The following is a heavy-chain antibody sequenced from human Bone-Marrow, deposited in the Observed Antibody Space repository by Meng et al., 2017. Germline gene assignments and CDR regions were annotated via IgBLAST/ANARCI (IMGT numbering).Heavy chain of an antibody. CDR3: AKDAYGNSWYPIDY. V-gene: IGHV3-23*01. CDR2: ISGSGDST. D-gene: IGHD6-13*01. J-gene: IGHJ4*02. Sequence: GESLKISCAASGFTFSSYAMNWVRQTPGKGLEWVSTISGSGDSTYYADSVKGRFTVSRDNSKNTLYLQMNSLRAEDAAIYYCAKDAYGNSWYPIDYWGQGTLVTVSS. CDR1: GFTFSSYA.